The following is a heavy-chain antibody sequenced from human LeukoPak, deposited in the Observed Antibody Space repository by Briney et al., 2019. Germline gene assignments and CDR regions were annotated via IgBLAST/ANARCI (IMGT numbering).Heavy chain of an antibody. D-gene: IGHD3-10*01. J-gene: IGHJ5*02. CDR1: GYIFTSYG. CDR3: ARDAYYYGSGNNWFDP. CDR2: ISVYNGNT. V-gene: IGHV1-18*01. Sequence: GASGKVSCKASGYIFTSYGISWVRQAPGQGLEWMGWISVYNGNTNYPQRHQGRVTMTTDTSTTTAYMELRSLRSDDTAVYYCARDAYYYGSGNNWFDPWGQGTLVTVSS.